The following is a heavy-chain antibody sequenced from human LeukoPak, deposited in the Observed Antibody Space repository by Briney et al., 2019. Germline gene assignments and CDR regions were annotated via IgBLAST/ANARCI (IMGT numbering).Heavy chain of an antibody. D-gene: IGHD6-19*01. CDR3: AKWEYSSGWYFFDY. V-gene: IGHV3-23*01. CDR1: GFTFSSYA. Sequence: GGSLRLSCAAPGFTFSSYAMSWVRQAPGKGLEGVSAISGSGGSTYYADSVKGRFTISRDNSKNTLYLQMNSLRAEDTAVYYCAKWEYSSGWYFFDYWGQGTLVTVSS. CDR2: ISGSGGST. J-gene: IGHJ4*02.